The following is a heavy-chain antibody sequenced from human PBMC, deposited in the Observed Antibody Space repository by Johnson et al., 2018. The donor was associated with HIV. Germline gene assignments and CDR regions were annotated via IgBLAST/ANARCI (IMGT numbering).Heavy chain of an antibody. Sequence: QVHLVASGGGVLQPGRSLRLSCAASLFTFRSYAMHWVRQAPGKGLEWVAVISYDGSNKYYADSVKGRFTISRDNSKNTLYLQMNSLRAEDTAVYYCAREGQEFNDAFDIWGQGTMVTVSS. D-gene: IGHD3-10*01. V-gene: IGHV3-30*04. CDR2: ISYDGSNK. J-gene: IGHJ3*02. CDR3: AREGQEFNDAFDI. CDR1: LFTFRSYA.